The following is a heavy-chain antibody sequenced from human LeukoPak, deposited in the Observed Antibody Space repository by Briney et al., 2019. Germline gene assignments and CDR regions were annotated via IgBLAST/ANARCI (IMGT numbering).Heavy chain of an antibody. Sequence: PGGSLRLSCAASGFTFSSYGMHWVRQAPGEGLEWVAVISYDGSNKYYADSVKGRFTISRDNSKNTLYLQMNSLRAEDTAVYYCANVAAAGDYWGQGTLVTVSS. V-gene: IGHV3-30*18. CDR3: ANVAAAGDY. CDR2: ISYDGSNK. J-gene: IGHJ4*02. CDR1: GFTFSSYG. D-gene: IGHD6-13*01.